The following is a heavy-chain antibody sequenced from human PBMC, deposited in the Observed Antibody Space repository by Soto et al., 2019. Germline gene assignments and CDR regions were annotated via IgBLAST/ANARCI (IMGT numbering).Heavy chain of an antibody. CDR1: GYSISSTNW. D-gene: IGHD3-9*01. J-gene: IGHJ4*02. V-gene: IGHV4-28*05. CDR2: ISYSGSM. CDR3: ARAPDFDVLTAPFDL. Sequence: SETLSLTCAVSGYSISSTNWWGWIRQPPGKGLEWIGYISYSGSMYYNPSLKSRVTMSVDASKNQFSPDLSSVTAVDTAVYYCARAPDFDVLTAPFDLWGQGALVTVSS.